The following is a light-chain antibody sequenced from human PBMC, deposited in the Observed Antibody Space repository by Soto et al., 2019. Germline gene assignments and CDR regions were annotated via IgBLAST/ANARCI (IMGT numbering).Light chain of an antibody. CDR1: SSDFGDDKY. Sequence: QSVLTQPASVSGSPGQSITVSCTGSSSDFGDDKYVSWYQQQPGKGPNLLIYGVNSRPSGIPNRFSGSKSGNTASLTISGLQVEDEAEYFCGSFTTSRIGVFGGGTKVTVL. CDR2: GVN. CDR3: GSFTTSRIGV. V-gene: IGLV2-14*01. J-gene: IGLJ3*02.